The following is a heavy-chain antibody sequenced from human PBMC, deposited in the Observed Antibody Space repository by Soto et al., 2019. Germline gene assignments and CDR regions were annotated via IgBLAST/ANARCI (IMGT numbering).Heavy chain of an antibody. CDR2: IIPIFGTA. D-gene: IGHD2-2*01. V-gene: IGHV1-69*01. CDR1: GGTFSSYA. Sequence: QVQLVQSGAEVKKPGSSVKVSCKASGGTFSSYAISWVRQAPGQGLEWMGGIIPIFGTANYAQKFQGRVQITADEARSAAYMELSSLRSEETAVYYCARDRGYCSSTSCLFYYYYGMDVWGQGTTVTVSS. CDR3: ARDRGYCSSTSCLFYYYYGMDV. J-gene: IGHJ6*02.